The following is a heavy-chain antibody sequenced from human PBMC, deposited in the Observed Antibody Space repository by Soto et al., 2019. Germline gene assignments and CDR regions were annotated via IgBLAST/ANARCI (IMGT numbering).Heavy chain of an antibody. V-gene: IGHV3-48*03. CDR3: VREGHYYFDY. CDR2: ISKSGGTT. CDR1: GLTFSAYE. J-gene: IGHJ4*02. Sequence: GGSLRLSCAASGLTFSAYEMHWVRQAPGQGLEWVSYISKSGGTTYYADSVKGRFTISRDDAKNSVYLQMSSLRPEDMAVYKCVREGHYYFDYWGQGALVTVSS.